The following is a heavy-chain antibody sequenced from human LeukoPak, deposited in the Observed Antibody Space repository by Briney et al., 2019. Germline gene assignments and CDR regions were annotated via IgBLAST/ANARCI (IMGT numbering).Heavy chain of an antibody. CDR2: ISAYNGNT. CDR3: AKSSRDWFIFYGMDV. CDR1: GYTFTSYG. D-gene: IGHD3-9*01. Sequence: ASVKVSCKASGYTFTSYGISWVRQAPGQGLEWMGWISAYNGNTNYAQKLQGRVTMTTDTSTSTAYMELRSLRSDDTAVYYCAKSSRDWFIFYGMDVWGKGTTVTVSS. J-gene: IGHJ6*04. V-gene: IGHV1-18*01.